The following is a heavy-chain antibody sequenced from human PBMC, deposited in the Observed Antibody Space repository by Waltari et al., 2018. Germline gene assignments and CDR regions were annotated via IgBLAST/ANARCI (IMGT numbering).Heavy chain of an antibody. CDR1: GYTFTSYD. Sequence: QVQLVQSGAEVKKPGASVKVSCKASGYTFTSYDINWVRQATGQGLEWMGWMNPNRGNTGYAQKFQGRVTMTRNTSISTDYMELSSLRSEDTAVYYCARGGSIAARRGPYYFDYWGQGTLVTVSS. V-gene: IGHV1-8*01. CDR3: ARGGSIAARRGPYYFDY. D-gene: IGHD6-6*01. J-gene: IGHJ4*02. CDR2: MNPNRGNT.